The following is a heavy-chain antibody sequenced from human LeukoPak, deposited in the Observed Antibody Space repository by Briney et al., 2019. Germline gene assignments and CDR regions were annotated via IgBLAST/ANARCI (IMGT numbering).Heavy chain of an antibody. V-gene: IGHV3-23*01. Sequence: GGSLRLSWSASGFTFNSYAMGWGRQAPGKGVEGVAAISGSGGSTYYADSVKGRFTISRDNSKNTLYLQMNSLRAEDTAVYYCAKDRGQIYYNYYMDVWGKGTTVTVSS. CDR3: AKDRGQIYYNYYMDV. CDR1: GFTFNSYA. J-gene: IGHJ6*03. CDR2: ISGSGGST. D-gene: IGHD3-10*01.